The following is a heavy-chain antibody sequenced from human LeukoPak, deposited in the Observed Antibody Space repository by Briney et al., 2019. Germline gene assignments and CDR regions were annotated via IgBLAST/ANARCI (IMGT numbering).Heavy chain of an antibody. D-gene: IGHD1-7*01. V-gene: IGHV3-30*16. CDR3: ARGAGTTVYYIDV. CDR2: ISNDGVNQ. CDR1: GFTFRTFP. J-gene: IGHJ6*03. Sequence: PGGSPRLSCAASGFTFRTFPMHWVRQAPGKGLQWVAVISNDGVNQYYADSAKGRFTISRDNSKNTLFLEMNSLTTEDTAVYYCARGAGTTVYYIDVWGKGTTVTVSS.